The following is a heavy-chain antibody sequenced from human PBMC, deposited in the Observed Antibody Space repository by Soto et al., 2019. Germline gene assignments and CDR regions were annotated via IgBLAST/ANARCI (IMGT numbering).Heavy chain of an antibody. CDR2: IYWDDDK. J-gene: IGHJ2*01. D-gene: IGHD4-17*01. V-gene: IGHV2-5*02. Sequence: QITLKESGPTLVKPTQTLTLTCTFSGFSLSTSGVAVGWIRQPPGKALEWLTLIYWDDDKSYSPSLKIRLTVTMDTSKNQVVLTVANMDPVDTATYCCARALDYGGRWYFDLWCRGTLVTVSS. CDR1: GFSLSTSGVA. CDR3: ARALDYGGRWYFDL.